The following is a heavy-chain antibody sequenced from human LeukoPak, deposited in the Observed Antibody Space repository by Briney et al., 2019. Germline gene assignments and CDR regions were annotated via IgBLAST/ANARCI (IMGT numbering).Heavy chain of an antibody. D-gene: IGHD5-18*01. J-gene: IGHJ4*02. V-gene: IGHV3-53*04. CDR1: GFTFSTNC. CDR3: ARLDTVMAYYFHL. CDR2: IYSGGTT. Sequence: PGGSLRLSCAASGFTFSTNCMSWVRQAPGKGLEWGSTIYSGGTTYYTDSVMGRVTISRHNSRNTLYLQMNSLRAEDTAVYYCARLDTVMAYYFHLWGQGTLVTVSS.